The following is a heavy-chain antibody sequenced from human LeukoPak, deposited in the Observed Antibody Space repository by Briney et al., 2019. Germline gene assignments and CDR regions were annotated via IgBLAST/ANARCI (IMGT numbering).Heavy chain of an antibody. V-gene: IGHV4-4*08. CDR1: GGSFTHYY. CDR2: IYSSGTT. CDR3: AKEDHWLALDY. J-gene: IGHJ4*02. Sequence: SETLSLTCAVSGGSFTHYYRSWIRQPPGKGLQWIGYIYSSGTTKYNPSLKSRVTISLDTPNNQFSLILTSVTAADTAVYYCAKEDHWLALDYWGQGTLVTVSS. D-gene: IGHD3-9*01.